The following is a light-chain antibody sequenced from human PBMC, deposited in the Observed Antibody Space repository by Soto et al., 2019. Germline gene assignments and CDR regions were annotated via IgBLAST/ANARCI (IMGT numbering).Light chain of an antibody. V-gene: IGLV2-14*01. J-gene: IGLJ1*01. CDR3: SSYTSSSTYV. CDR1: SSDVGGYNY. Sequence: QSALTQPASVSGSPGQSITISCTGTSSDVGGYNYVSWYQQHPGKAPKLMIYDVSNRPSGVSNRFSGSKSGNTASLTISGLQAEDEADYYCSSYTSSSTYVFGTGTKPTVL. CDR2: DVS.